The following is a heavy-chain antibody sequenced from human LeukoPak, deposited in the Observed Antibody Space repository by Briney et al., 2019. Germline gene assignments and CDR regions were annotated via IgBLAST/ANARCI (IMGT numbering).Heavy chain of an antibody. Sequence: GGSLRLSCAASGFTFSSYSMNWVRQAPGKGLEWVSFISSSSSYIYYADSVKGRFTISRDNAKNSLYLQMNSLRAEDTAVYYCARQYCSGGSCYWDYWGQGTLVTVSS. J-gene: IGHJ4*02. V-gene: IGHV3-21*01. CDR2: ISSSSSYI. CDR1: GFTFSSYS. D-gene: IGHD2-15*01. CDR3: ARQYCSGGSCYWDY.